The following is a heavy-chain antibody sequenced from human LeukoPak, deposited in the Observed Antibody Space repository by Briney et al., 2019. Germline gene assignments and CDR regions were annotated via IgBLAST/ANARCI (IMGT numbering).Heavy chain of an antibody. Sequence: ASVKVSCKASGYTFTTYDITWVRQATGQGLEWMGWMNPNSGDTAYAQNFQGRVAMTRDTSISTAYVELSSLRSEDTAVYYCARGLGDYYDTSGYYYAVPAHWGQGTLVTVSS. J-gene: IGHJ4*02. D-gene: IGHD3-22*01. CDR3: ARGLGDYYDTSGYYYAVPAH. V-gene: IGHV1-8*01. CDR2: MNPNSGDT. CDR1: GYTFTTYD.